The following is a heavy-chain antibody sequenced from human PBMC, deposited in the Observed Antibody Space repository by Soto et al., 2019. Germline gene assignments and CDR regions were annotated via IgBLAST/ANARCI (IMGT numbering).Heavy chain of an antibody. V-gene: IGHV3-23*01. CDR3: VKGPGPGQWLATGSYYFDY. J-gene: IGHJ4*02. D-gene: IGHD6-19*01. CDR2: ISGSGGST. CDR1: GFTFSSDA. Sequence: EVQLLDSGGGLVQPGGSLRLSCAASGFTFSSDAMSWVRQAPGKGLEWVSGISGSGGSTYYADSVKGRFTISRDNSKNTMYVQMNSLRDEDTAVYYCVKGPGPGQWLATGSYYFDYWGQGTLVTVSS.